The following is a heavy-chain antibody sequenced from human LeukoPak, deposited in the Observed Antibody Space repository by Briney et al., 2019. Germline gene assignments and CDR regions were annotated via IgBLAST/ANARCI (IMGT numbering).Heavy chain of an antibody. J-gene: IGHJ4*02. V-gene: IGHV4-38-2*02. CDR3: AREPAFVGGTFDY. CDR2: IYHDGRI. D-gene: IGHD6-19*01. CDR1: GYSITNGYY. Sequence: SETLSLTCTVSGYSITNGYYWGWIRQPPGKGLEWIGSIYHDGRIDYNPSLKSRVTISRDTSNDQFSLKLSSVTSADTAVYYCAREPAFVGGTFDYWGQGKLVTVSS.